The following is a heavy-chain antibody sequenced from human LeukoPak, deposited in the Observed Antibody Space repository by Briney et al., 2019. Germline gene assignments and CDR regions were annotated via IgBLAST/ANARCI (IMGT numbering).Heavy chain of an antibody. V-gene: IGHV1-8*01. CDR1: GYTFTSYD. D-gene: IGHD1-26*01. J-gene: IGHJ4*02. CDR2: MNPNSGNT. CDR3: ARLSGSPYIPRDY. Sequence: ASVKVSCKASGYTFTSYDINWVRQATGQGLEWMGWMNPNSGNTGYAQKFRGRVTMTRNTSISTAYMELSSLRSEDTAVYYCARLSGSPYIPRDYWGQGTLVTVSS.